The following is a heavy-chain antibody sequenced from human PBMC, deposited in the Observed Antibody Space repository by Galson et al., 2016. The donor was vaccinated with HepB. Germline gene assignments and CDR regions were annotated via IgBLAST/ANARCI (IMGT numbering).Heavy chain of an antibody. Sequence: SETLSLTCTVSGGSITTDYWTWIRQPPGKGLEWIGYISYSGTSKYNPSLRSRVTISGDTSKNQFSLKLISVTAADTAVYYCARATISDWHFDLWGRGTLVAVPS. CDR1: GGSITTDY. J-gene: IGHJ2*01. CDR2: ISYSGTS. CDR3: ARATISDWHFDL. V-gene: IGHV4-59*01.